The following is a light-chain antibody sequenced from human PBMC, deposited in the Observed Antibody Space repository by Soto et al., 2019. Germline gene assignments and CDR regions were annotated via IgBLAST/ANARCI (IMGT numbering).Light chain of an antibody. Sequence: ESVLTQAPGTLSLSQGGRATLTCRASQSVSSSYLAWYQQKPGQAPRLLIYGASRRATGIPDRFSGSASGTDFTLTISSLEPEDFAVYFCQQYSDLPMTFGQGTRLEIK. CDR2: GAS. J-gene: IGKJ5*01. CDR1: QSVSSSY. V-gene: IGKV3-20*01. CDR3: QQYSDLPMT.